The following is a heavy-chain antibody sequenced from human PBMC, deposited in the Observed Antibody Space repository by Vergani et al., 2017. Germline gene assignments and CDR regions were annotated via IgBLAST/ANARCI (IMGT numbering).Heavy chain of an antibody. CDR1: GFTFSSYS. CDR2: ISSSSSTI. V-gene: IGHV3-48*01. D-gene: IGHD2-15*01. CDR3: ARINNVVAALFHY. J-gene: IGHJ4*02. Sequence: EVQLVESGGGLVQPGGSLRLPCAASGFTFSSYSMNWVRQAPGKGLEWVSYISSSSSTIYYADSVKGRFPISRDNAKNSLYLQMNSLRAEDTAVYYCARINNVVAALFHYWGQGTLVTVSS.